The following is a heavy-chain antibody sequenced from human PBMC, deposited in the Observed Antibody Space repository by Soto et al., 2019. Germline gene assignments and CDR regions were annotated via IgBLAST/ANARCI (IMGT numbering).Heavy chain of an antibody. CDR1: GFVSTNYN. CDR2: INAANGNT. J-gene: IGHJ4*02. Sequence: QAHLVQSGSEVKMPGDSVQVSCKASGFVSTNYNFHWVRQAPGQSLEWMGRINAANGNTQYSQNFQGRVTFTSDASASTAFMQLTNLRFEDKASYYCATDYGSNWRLWGQGTLVSVSS. D-gene: IGHD3-10*01. CDR3: ATDYGSNWRL. V-gene: IGHV1-3*01.